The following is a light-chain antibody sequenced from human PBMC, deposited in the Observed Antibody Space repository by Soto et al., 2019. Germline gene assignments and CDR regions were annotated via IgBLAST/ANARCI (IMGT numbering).Light chain of an antibody. Sequence: QSVLTQPAPVSGSPGQSITISCTGTSSDVGSYNLVSWDQQHPGKAPKLMIYEGSKRPSGVSNRFSGSKSGNTASLTISGLQAEDEADYYCCSYAGSSTYVFGTGTKVTVL. CDR1: SSDVGSYNL. CDR3: CSYAGSSTYV. CDR2: EGS. V-gene: IGLV2-23*01. J-gene: IGLJ1*01.